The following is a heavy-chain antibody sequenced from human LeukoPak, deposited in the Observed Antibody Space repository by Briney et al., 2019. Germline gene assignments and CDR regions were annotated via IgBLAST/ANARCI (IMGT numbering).Heavy chain of an antibody. V-gene: IGHV1-8*01. Sequence: ASVRVSCKASGYTFTSYDINWVRQAPGQGLEWMGWMNPNSGNTGYAQKFQGRVTITRNTSISTAYMELSSLRSEDTAVYYCAREWHCSSTSCNNWFDPWGQGTLVTVSS. CDR2: MNPNSGNT. J-gene: IGHJ5*02. D-gene: IGHD2-2*01. CDR3: AREWHCSSTSCNNWFDP. CDR1: GYTFTSYD.